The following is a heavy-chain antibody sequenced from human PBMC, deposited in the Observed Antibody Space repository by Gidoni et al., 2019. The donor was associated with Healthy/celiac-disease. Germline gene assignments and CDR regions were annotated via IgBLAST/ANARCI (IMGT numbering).Heavy chain of an antibody. Sequence: QVPLVQSGAEVKKPGASVKVSCKASGYTFTSYYMPWVRQAPGQGLEWMGIINPSGGSTSYAQKFQGTVTMTRDTSTSTVYMELSSLRSEDTAVYYCARDRDGYTKGAWGQGTLVTVSS. D-gene: IGHD2-8*01. CDR2: INPSGGST. CDR3: ARDRDGYTKGA. J-gene: IGHJ5*02. CDR1: GYTFTSYY. V-gene: IGHV1-46*03.